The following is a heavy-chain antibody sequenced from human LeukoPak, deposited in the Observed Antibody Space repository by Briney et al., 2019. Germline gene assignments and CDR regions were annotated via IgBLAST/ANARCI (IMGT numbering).Heavy chain of an antibody. Sequence: GGSLRLSCAASGFSFNNYGMHRVRQAPGKGLEWVSIIFGNGDTTYYADSVKGRFTVSRDNSKDTLYLQMNDLRPDDTAIYYCAKRNTMVRGGPCFDYWGQGLLVTVSS. CDR3: AKRNTMVRGGPCFDY. CDR2: IFGNGDTT. J-gene: IGHJ4*02. CDR1: GFSFNNYG. V-gene: IGHV3-23*01. D-gene: IGHD3-10*01.